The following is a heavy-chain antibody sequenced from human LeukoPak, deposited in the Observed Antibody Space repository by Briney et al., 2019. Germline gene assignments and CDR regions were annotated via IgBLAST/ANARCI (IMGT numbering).Heavy chain of an antibody. D-gene: IGHD1-26*01. J-gene: IGHJ6*03. Sequence: SETLSLTCTVSGGSISSYYWSWIRQPPGKGLEWIGYIYYSGSTNYNPSLKSRVTISVDTSKNQFSLKLSSVTAADTAVYYCARTSGSYYVSYYMDVWGKGTTVTISS. V-gene: IGHV4-59*01. CDR1: GGSISSYY. CDR3: ARTSGSYYVSYYMDV. CDR2: IYYSGST.